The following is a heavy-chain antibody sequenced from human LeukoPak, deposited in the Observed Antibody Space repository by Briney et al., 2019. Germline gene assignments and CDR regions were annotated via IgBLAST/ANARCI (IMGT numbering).Heavy chain of an antibody. J-gene: IGHJ4*02. CDR3: AKDVAIQLWLGYFDY. D-gene: IGHD5-18*01. CDR2: ISGSGGST. CDR1: GFTFSSYA. Sequence: PGGSLRLSCAASGFTFSSYAMSWVRQAPGKGLVWVSAISGSGGSTYYADSVKGRFTISRDNSKNTLYLQMNSLRAEDTAVYYCAKDVAIQLWLGYFDYWGQGTLVTVSS. V-gene: IGHV3-23*01.